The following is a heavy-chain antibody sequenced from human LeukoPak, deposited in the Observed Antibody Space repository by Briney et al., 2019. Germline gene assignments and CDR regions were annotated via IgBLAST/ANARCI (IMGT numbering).Heavy chain of an antibody. V-gene: IGHV1-18*01. CDR2: ISAYNGNT. J-gene: IGHJ5*02. D-gene: IGHD4-4*01. Sequence: ASVKVSCKASGYTFTSYGISWVRQAPGQGLEWMGWISAYNGNTNYAQKLQGRVTMTTDTSTSTAYMELSSLRSEDTAVYYCARGDDYSNYVWFDPWGQGTLVTVSS. CDR3: ARGDDYSNYVWFDP. CDR1: GYTFTSYG.